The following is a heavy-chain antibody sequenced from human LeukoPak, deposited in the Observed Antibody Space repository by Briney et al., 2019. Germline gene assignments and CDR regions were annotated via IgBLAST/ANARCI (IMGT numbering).Heavy chain of an antibody. CDR2: IIPILGIA. Sequence: ASVKVFCKASGGTFSSYAISWVRQAPGQGLEWMGRIIPILGIANYAQKFQGRVTITADKFTSTAYMELSSLRSEDTAVYYCAREGVADSSGYYYINYWGQGTLVTVSS. J-gene: IGHJ4*02. D-gene: IGHD3-22*01. CDR1: GGTFSSYA. V-gene: IGHV1-69*04. CDR3: AREGVADSSGYYYINY.